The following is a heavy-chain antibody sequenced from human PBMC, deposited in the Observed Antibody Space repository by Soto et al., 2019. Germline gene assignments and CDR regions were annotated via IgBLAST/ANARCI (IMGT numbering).Heavy chain of an antibody. CDR3: ARVWGGQHLGPLAR. CDR1: GFTFSSYG. J-gene: IGHJ4*02. D-gene: IGHD3-16*01. Sequence: QVQLVESGGGVVQPGRSLRLSCAASGFTFSSYGMHWVRQAPGKGLEWVAVIWYDGSNKYYADSVKGRFTISRDNSKNTLYLQLNSLRAEDTAVYYCARVWGGQHLGPLARWGQGTLVTVSS. V-gene: IGHV3-33*01. CDR2: IWYDGSNK.